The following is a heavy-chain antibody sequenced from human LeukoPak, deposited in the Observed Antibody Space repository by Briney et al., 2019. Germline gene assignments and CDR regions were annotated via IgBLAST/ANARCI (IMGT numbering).Heavy chain of an antibody. CDR2: IYYSGST. CDR3: ASRDIVATTGDY. Sequence: PSQTLSLTCTVSGGSITSGDYYWSWIRQPPGKGLEWIGYIYYSGSTHYNPSLKCRVTISVDTSKNQFSLKLSSVTAADTAVYYCASRDIVATTGDYWGQGTLVTVSS. D-gene: IGHD5-12*01. CDR1: GGSITSGDYY. J-gene: IGHJ4*02. V-gene: IGHV4-30-4*01.